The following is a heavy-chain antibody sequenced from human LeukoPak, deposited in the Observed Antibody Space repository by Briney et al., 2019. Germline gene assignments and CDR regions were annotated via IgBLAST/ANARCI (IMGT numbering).Heavy chain of an antibody. V-gene: IGHV4-4*02. Sequence: ASETLSLTCGVSGGSISSSYWWSWVRQPPGKGLEWIGYIYYSGSTNYNPSLKSRVTISVDTSKNQFSLKLSSVTAADTAVYYCARVYYSSSYDYWYFDLWGRGTLVTVSS. CDR1: GGSISSSYW. D-gene: IGHD6-13*01. J-gene: IGHJ2*01. CDR2: IYYSGST. CDR3: ARVYYSSSYDYWYFDL.